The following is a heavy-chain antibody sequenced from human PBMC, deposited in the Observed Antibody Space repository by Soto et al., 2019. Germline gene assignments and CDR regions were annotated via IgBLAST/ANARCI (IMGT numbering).Heavy chain of an antibody. Sequence: ASVKVSCKASGYTFTGYYMHWVRQAPGQGLEWMGWINPNSGGTNYAQKFQGRVTMTRDTSISTAYMEPSRLRSDDTAVYYCARVEGYVWGSYPIDYWGQGTLVTVSS. V-gene: IGHV1-2*02. CDR2: INPNSGGT. CDR1: GYTFTGYY. D-gene: IGHD3-16*02. J-gene: IGHJ4*02. CDR3: ARVEGYVWGSYPIDY.